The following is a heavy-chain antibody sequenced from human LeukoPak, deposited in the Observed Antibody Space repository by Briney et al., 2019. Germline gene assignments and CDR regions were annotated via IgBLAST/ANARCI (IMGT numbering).Heavy chain of an antibody. D-gene: IGHD5-18*01. Sequence: PGGSLRLSCAASGFTVSSNYMSWVRQAPGKGLEWVSVIYSGGSTYYADSVKGRFTISRDNSKNTLYLQMNSLRAEDTAVYYCARARDSYGYINYFDYWGQGTLVTVSS. CDR1: GFTVSSNY. CDR3: ARARDSYGYINYFDY. J-gene: IGHJ4*02. CDR2: IYSGGST. V-gene: IGHV3-53*01.